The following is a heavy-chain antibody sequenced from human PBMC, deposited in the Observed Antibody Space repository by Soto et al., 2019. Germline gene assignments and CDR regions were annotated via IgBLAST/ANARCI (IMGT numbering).Heavy chain of an antibody. Sequence: QVQLVQSGAEVKKTGASVKVSCKASGYTFTSYYMHWVRQAPGRGLEWMGIIKPNGGDTSYVQKFQGRVTVTRDTSTSTVYMELSSLRSEETAVYYCALGGLDFWGQGTMVTVSS. V-gene: IGHV1-46*01. CDR3: ALGGLDF. CDR1: GYTFTSYY. D-gene: IGHD2-15*01. J-gene: IGHJ3*01. CDR2: IKPNGGDT.